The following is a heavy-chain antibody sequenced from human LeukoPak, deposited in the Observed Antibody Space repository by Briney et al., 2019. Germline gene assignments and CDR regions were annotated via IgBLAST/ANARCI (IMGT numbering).Heavy chain of an antibody. J-gene: IGHJ5*02. Sequence: PSETLSLTCTVSGGSISSYYWSWIRQPPGKGLEWIGYIYYSGSTNYNPSLKRRVTISVDTSKNQFSLKLSSVTAADTAVYYCARRRGGYGYSWFDPWGQGTLVTVSS. CDR1: GGSISSYY. CDR2: IYYSGST. V-gene: IGHV4-59*08. CDR3: ARRRGGYGYSWFDP. D-gene: IGHD5-18*01.